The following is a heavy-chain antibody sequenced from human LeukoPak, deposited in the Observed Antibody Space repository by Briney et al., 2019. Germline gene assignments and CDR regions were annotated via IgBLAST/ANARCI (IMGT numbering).Heavy chain of an antibody. CDR1: GFTFSSYW. CDR3: ARKGIAARTFDY. V-gene: IGHV3-7*01. D-gene: IGHD6-6*01. CDR2: IKQDGSEK. Sequence: GGSLRLSCAASGFTFSSYWMSWVRQAPGKGLERVANIKQDGSEKYYVDSVKGRFTISRDNAENSLYLQMNSLRAEDTAVYYCARKGIAARTFDYWGQGTLVTVSS. J-gene: IGHJ4*02.